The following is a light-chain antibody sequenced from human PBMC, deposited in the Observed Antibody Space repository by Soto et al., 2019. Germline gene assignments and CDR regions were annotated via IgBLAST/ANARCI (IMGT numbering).Light chain of an antibody. Sequence: VLTQSPATLSLSPGERATLSCRASQTVITYLAWYQQKPGQAPRLLIFDATKRVTGIPARFSGSGSGTGFTLTISSRGPEDFAVYYCQQRGTFGGGTKVEIK. CDR1: QTVITY. J-gene: IGKJ4*01. V-gene: IGKV3-11*01. CDR3: QQRGT. CDR2: DAT.